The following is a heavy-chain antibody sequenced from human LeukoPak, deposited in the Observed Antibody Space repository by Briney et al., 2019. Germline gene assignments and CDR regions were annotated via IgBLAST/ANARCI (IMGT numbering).Heavy chain of an antibody. D-gene: IGHD2-2*01. CDR3: AGDMYRLPQD. CDR2: IKYDGSEI. J-gene: IGHJ4*02. Sequence: GGSLRLSCAASGLPFSNYWMTWVRQAPGKGLECVEWVANIKYDGSEIYYIDSVKGRFTISRDNAKNSLYLQMNSLRVEDTAIYYCAGDMYRLPQDWGQGTLVTVSS. CDR1: GLPFSNYW. V-gene: IGHV3-7*01.